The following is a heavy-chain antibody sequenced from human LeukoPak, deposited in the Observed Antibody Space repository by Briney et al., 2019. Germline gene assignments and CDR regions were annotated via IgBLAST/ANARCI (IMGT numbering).Heavy chain of an antibody. CDR1: GFTFNNYA. CDR3: AGTRLGASPE. J-gene: IGHJ4*02. D-gene: IGHD3-16*01. V-gene: IGHV3-23*01. Sequence: GGSLRLSCAASGFTFNNYAMNWVRQAPGRGLEWVSAISGSGGSTYYADSVKGRFTISRDNSKNTLYLQMNSLRAEDTAVYYCAGTRLGASPEWGQGTLVTVSS. CDR2: ISGSGGST.